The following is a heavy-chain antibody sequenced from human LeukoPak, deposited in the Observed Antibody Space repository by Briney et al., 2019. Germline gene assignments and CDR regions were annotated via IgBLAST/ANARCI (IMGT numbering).Heavy chain of an antibody. CDR3: ATDPLLDY. J-gene: IGHJ4*02. Sequence: GGSLRLSCAASGFTFSSYAMSWVRQAPGKGLEWVSVITGSGGSTYYADSVEGRFTLSRDNSKNTLYLQMNSLRAEDTAVYYCATDPLLDYWGQGTLVTVSS. CDR1: GFTFSSYA. CDR2: ITGSGGST. D-gene: IGHD2-15*01. V-gene: IGHV3-23*01.